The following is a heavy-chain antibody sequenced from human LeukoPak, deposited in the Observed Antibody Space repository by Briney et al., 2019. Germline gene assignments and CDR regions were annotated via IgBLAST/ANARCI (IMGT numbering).Heavy chain of an antibody. J-gene: IGHJ4*02. CDR2: IKEDGSEK. CDR3: ARAPDELAVDFDY. V-gene: IGHV3-7*01. D-gene: IGHD6-19*01. Sequence: GGSLRLTCAASGFTFSSYWMSWVRQAPGKGLEWVANIKEDGSEKNYVDSVKGRFTISRDNAKNSLYLQMNSLRAEDTAVYYCARAPDELAVDFDYWGQGTLVTVSS. CDR1: GFTFSSYW.